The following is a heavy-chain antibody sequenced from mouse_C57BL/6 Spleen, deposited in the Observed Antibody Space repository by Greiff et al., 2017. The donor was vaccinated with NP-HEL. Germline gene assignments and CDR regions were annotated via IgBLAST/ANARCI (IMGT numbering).Heavy chain of an antibody. CDR3: AREITTAYFDV. J-gene: IGHJ1*03. CDR2: IYPGDGDT. V-gene: IGHV1-82*01. D-gene: IGHD1-2*01. CDR1: GYAFSSSW. Sequence: VKLQESGPELVKPGASVKISCKASGYAFSSSWMNWVKQRPGKGLEWIGRIYPGDGDTNYNGKFKGKATLTADKSSSTAYMQLSSLTSEDSAVYFCAREITTAYFDVWGTGTTVTVSS.